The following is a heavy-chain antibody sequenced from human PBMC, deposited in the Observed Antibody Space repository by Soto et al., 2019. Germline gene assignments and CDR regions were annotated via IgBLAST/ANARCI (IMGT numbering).Heavy chain of an antibody. Sequence: QVQLVESGGGVVQPARSLRLSCAASGFTFSSYAMHWVRQAPGKGLEWVAVISYDGSNKNYADSVKGRFTISRDNCKKTQHLQIRSLRSLATAVYKCGIERCVPTSTPFFNYWGKRTMVTVSS. J-gene: IGHJ4*02. D-gene: IGHD2-2*01. CDR1: GFTFSSYA. CDR3: GIERCVPTSTPFFNY. CDR2: ISYDGSNK. V-gene: IGHV3-30-3*01.